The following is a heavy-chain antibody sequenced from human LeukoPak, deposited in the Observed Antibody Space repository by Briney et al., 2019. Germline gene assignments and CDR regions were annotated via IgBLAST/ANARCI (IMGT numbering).Heavy chain of an antibody. CDR1: GYTFTAQY. Sequence: ASVKVSCKASGYTFTAQYMHWVRQAPGQGLEWMGWINPNNGDTKYAQNFLGRDTMTRDTSTTTAHMELRSLRSDDTAVYFCASYPRSVPAPPFDYWGQGTLVTVSS. V-gene: IGHV1-2*02. D-gene: IGHD3-10*02. J-gene: IGHJ4*02. CDR3: ASYPRSVPAPPFDY. CDR2: INPNNGDT.